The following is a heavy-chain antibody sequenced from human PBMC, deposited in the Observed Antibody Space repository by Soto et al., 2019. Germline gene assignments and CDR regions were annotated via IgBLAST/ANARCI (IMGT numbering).Heavy chain of an antibody. J-gene: IGHJ4*02. CDR2: IDWDDDK. CDR1: GGSVSSGSYY. V-gene: IGHV2-70*11. CDR3: ARMGQYYDILTGYWSGYYFDY. D-gene: IGHD3-9*01. Sequence: TLSLTCTVSGGSVSSGSYYWSWIRQPPGKALEWLARIDWDDDKYYSTSLKTRLTISKDTSKSQVVLTMTNMDPVDTATYYCARMGQYYDILTGYWSGYYFDYWGQGTLVTVSS.